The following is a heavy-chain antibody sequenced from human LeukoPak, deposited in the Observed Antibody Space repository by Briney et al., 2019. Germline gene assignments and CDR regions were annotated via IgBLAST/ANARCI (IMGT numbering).Heavy chain of an antibody. J-gene: IGHJ4*02. V-gene: IGHV3-30*18. Sequence: GGSLRLSCAASGFTFSSYGMHWVRQAPGKGLEWVAVISYDGSNKYYADSVKGRFTISRDNSKNTLYLQMNSLRAEDTAVYYCAKFENYYDSSGYDFDYWGQRTLVTVSS. CDR3: AKFENYYDSSGYDFDY. CDR2: ISYDGSNK. D-gene: IGHD3-22*01. CDR1: GFTFSSYG.